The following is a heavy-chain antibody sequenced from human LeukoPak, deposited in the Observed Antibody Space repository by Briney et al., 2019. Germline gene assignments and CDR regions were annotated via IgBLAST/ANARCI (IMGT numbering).Heavy chain of an antibody. CDR1: GYTFTSYY. CDR2: INPSGGST. Sequence: VASVKVSCKASGYTFTSYYMHWVRQAPGQGLEWMGIINPSGGSTSYAQKFQGRVTMTRDMSTSTVYMELSSLRSEDTAVYYCARGGGRYSSSWYEDFDYWGQGTLVTVSS. CDR3: ARGGGRYSSSWYEDFDY. D-gene: IGHD6-13*01. J-gene: IGHJ4*02. V-gene: IGHV1-46*01.